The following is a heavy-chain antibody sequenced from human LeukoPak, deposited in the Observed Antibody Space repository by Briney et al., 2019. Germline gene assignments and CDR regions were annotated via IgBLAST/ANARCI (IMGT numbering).Heavy chain of an antibody. Sequence: ASVKVSCKASGYTFTSYDINWVRQATGQGLEWMGWMNPNSGNTGYAQKFQGRVTMTRNTCISTAYMELSSLRSEDTAVYYCARAGGYCGRISCPYYFDYWGQGSLVAVSS. CDR1: GYTFTSYD. D-gene: IGHD2-15*01. V-gene: IGHV1-8*01. J-gene: IGHJ4*02. CDR2: MNPNSGNT. CDR3: ARAGGYCGRISCPYYFDY.